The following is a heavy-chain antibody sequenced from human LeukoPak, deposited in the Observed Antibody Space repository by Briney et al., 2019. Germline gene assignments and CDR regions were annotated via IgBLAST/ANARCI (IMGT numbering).Heavy chain of an antibody. CDR1: GFTVSSNY. J-gene: IGHJ4*02. CDR2: IYSGGST. Sequence: DPGGSLRLSCAASGFTVSSNYMSWVRQAPGKGLEWVSVIYSGGSTYYADSVKGRFTISRDNSKNTLYLQMNSLRAEDTAVYYCARGVHSSGWGLTAYFDYWGQGTLVTVSS. D-gene: IGHD6-19*01. CDR3: ARGVHSSGWGLTAYFDY. V-gene: IGHV3-53*01.